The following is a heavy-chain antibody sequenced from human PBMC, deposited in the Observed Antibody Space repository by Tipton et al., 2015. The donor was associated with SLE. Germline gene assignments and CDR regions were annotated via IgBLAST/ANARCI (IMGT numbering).Heavy chain of an antibody. Sequence: LSCAVYGGSFSGYYWSWIRQPPGKGLEWIGEINHSGSTNYNPSLKSRVTISVDTSKNQFSLKLSSVTAADTAVYYCARGELGIRTFDYWGQGTLVTVSS. CDR3: ARGELGIRTFDY. CDR2: INHSGST. CDR1: GGSFSGYY. J-gene: IGHJ4*02. D-gene: IGHD7-27*01. V-gene: IGHV4-34*01.